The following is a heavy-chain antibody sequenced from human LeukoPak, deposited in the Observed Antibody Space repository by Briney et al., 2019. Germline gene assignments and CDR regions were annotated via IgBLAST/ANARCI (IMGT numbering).Heavy chain of an antibody. CDR1: GFTFTYYA. CDR2: INDGGST. Sequence: KAGGSLRLSCAASGFTFTYYAMSWIRQPPGKGLEWIGAINDGGSTNYNPSLKSRVTISVDTSKNQFSLRLSSMTAADTAVYYCARSRQASGLFSSWGQGTLVVVSS. J-gene: IGHJ5*02. V-gene: IGHV4-34*01. CDR3: ARSRQASGLFSS. D-gene: IGHD3-10*01.